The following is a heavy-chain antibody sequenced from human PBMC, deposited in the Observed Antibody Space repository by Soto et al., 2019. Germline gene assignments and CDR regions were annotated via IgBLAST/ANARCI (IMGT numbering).Heavy chain of an antibody. CDR3: ARRYSSSPHDAI. V-gene: IGHV1-8*01. CDR2: MNPNSGNT. Sequence: ASVKVSCKASGYTFTSYDINWVRQATGQGLEWMGWMNPNSGNTGYAQKFQGRVTMTRNTSISTAYMELSSLRSEDTAVYYCARRYSSSPHDAIWGQGTMVTVSS. D-gene: IGHD6-6*01. J-gene: IGHJ3*02. CDR1: GYTFTSYD.